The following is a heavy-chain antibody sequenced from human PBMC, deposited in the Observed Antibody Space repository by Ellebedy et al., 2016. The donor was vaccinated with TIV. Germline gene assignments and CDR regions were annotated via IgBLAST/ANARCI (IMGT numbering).Heavy chain of an antibody. CDR1: GYSFSSGYY. CDR3: ATVQYYYDSSGYFEGTYYFDY. V-gene: IGHV4-38-2*02. D-gene: IGHD3-22*01. CDR2: IYHSGST. J-gene: IGHJ4*02. Sequence: SETLSLXCTVSGYSFSSGYYWGWIRQPPGKGLEWIGSIYHSGSTYYNPSLKSRVTISVDTSKNQFSLKLSSVTAADTAVYYCATVQYYYDSSGYFEGTYYFDYWGQGTLVTVSS.